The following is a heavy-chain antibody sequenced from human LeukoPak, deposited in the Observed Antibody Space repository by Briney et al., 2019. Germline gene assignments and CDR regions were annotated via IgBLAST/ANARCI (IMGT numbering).Heavy chain of an antibody. V-gene: IGHV3-30*03. Sequence: GGSLRLSCAASGFTFSNYGMHWVRHTPDKGLEWVAIISNAGNAQFYAGSVKGRFTISRDNSKNTLYLQMNSLRAGDTAVYYCASEICTNGVCSDFQYWGQGILVTVSS. J-gene: IGHJ4*02. CDR2: ISNAGNAQ. D-gene: IGHD2-8*01. CDR1: GFTFSNYG. CDR3: ASEICTNGVCSDFQY.